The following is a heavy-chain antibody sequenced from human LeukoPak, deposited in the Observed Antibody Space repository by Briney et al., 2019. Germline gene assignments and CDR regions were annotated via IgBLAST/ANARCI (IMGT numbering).Heavy chain of an antibody. V-gene: IGHV3-23*01. CDR3: AISSGSYYGY. CDR1: GFTFSAYA. J-gene: IGHJ4*02. D-gene: IGHD1-26*01. Sequence: PGGSLRLSCAASGFTFSAYAMSWVRQAPGKGLEWASTIRGSGGSTDYADSVKGRFTISRDNSKNTLYLQMNSLRAEDTAVYYCAISSGSYYGYWGQGTLVTVSS. CDR2: IRGSGGST.